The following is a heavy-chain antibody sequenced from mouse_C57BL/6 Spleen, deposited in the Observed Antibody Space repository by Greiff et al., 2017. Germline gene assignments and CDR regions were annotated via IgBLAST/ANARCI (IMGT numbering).Heavy chain of an antibody. CDR1: GFTFSDYG. D-gene: IGHD1-1*01. J-gene: IGHJ2*01. Sequence: EVQLQESGGGLVKPGGSLKLSCAASGFTFSDYGMHWVRQAPEKGLEWVAYISSGSSTIYYADTVKGRFTIPRDNAKNTLFLQMTSRRSEDTAMYYCARPDYGSSYEIDYWGQGTTLTVSS. CDR3: ARPDYGSSYEIDY. CDR2: ISSGSSTI. V-gene: IGHV5-17*01.